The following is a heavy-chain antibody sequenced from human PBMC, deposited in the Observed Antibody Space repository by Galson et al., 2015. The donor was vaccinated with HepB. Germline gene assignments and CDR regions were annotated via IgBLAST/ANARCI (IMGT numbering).Heavy chain of an antibody. CDR3: ARDGPLEGYDSGGYPRTCAFDI. Sequence: ETLSLTCTVYGGSISSYYWSWIRQPPGKGLEWIGYIYYSGSTNYNPSLKSRVTISVDTSKNQFSLKLSSVTAADTAVYYCARDGPLEGYDSGGYPRTCAFDIWGQGTMVTVSS. CDR2: IYYSGST. CDR1: GGSISSYY. D-gene: IGHD3-22*01. J-gene: IGHJ3*02. V-gene: IGHV4-59*01.